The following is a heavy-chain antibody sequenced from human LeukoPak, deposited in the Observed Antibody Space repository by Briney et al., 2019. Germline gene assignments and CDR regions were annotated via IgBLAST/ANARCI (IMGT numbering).Heavy chain of an antibody. D-gene: IGHD2-15*01. V-gene: IGHV3-20*04. CDR3: ARDCSGGSCQVRDY. CDR1: GFTFDDYG. CDR2: INWNGGST. J-gene: IGHJ4*02. Sequence: PGGSLRLSCAASGFTFDDYGMSWVRQAPGKGLEWVSGINWNGGSTGYADSVKGRFTISRDNAKNSLYLQMNGLRAEDTALYYCARDCSGGSCQVRDYWGQGTLVTVSS.